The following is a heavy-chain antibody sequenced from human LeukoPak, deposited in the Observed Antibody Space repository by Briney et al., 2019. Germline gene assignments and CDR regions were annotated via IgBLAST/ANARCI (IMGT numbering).Heavy chain of an antibody. CDR3: AKDLGSGWYLANPFDY. D-gene: IGHD6-19*01. J-gene: IGHJ4*02. CDR1: GFIFSSYA. Sequence: GGSLRLSCAASGFIFSSYAMSWVRQAPGKGLEWVSAISGSGGSTYYADSVKGRFTISRDNSKNTLYLQMNSLRAEDTAVYYCAKDLGSGWYLANPFDYWGQGTLVTVSS. V-gene: IGHV3-23*01. CDR2: ISGSGGST.